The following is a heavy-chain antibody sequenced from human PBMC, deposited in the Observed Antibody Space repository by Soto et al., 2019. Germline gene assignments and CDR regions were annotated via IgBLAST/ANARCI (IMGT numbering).Heavy chain of an antibody. J-gene: IGHJ6*02. Sequence: QVQLVQSGAEVRKPGSSVTVSCKASGGTFSNYAISWVRQAPGQGPESMGGIIPIVGTGSYAQKFQGRVTITADEPTTTAYVELSSLSFEDTAVYYCARVVVLVPTASTNYYYHMDVWGPGTTVTVSS. V-gene: IGHV1-69*01. CDR3: ARVVVLVPTASTNYYYHMDV. CDR1: GGTFSNYA. D-gene: IGHD2-2*01. CDR2: IIPIVGTG.